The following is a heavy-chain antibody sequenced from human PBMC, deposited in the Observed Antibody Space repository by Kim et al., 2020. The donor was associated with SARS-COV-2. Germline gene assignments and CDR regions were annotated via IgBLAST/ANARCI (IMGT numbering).Heavy chain of an antibody. V-gene: IGHV3-74*01. J-gene: IGHJ5*02. CDR2: ISTDGSST. CDR1: AFTFSTYW. Sequence: GGSLRLSCAASAFTFSTYWMHWVRQAPGKGLVWVSGISTDGSSTTYPDSVKGRFTVSRDNAKNTLYLQINSLRAEDTADYYCTRAGSGGQGYNWFDPWGQGTLVIVSS. D-gene: IGHD2-15*01. CDR3: TRAGSGGQGYNWFDP.